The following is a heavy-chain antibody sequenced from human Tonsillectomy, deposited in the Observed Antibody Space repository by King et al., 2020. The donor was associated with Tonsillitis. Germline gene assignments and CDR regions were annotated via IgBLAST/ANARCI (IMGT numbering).Heavy chain of an antibody. D-gene: IGHD3-22*01. J-gene: IGHJ6*02. V-gene: IGHV1-69*01. CDR1: GGTFSRFA. CDR2: IIPIFGTP. Sequence: VQLVESGAEVKKPGSSVKVSCKASGGTFSRFAISWVRQAPGQGLEWMGGIIPIFGTPNYALKFRDRVTITADEPTSTAYMELTSLKSEDTAVYYCAKIESSSGYYDMDVWGQGTPVTVS. CDR3: AKIESSSGYYDMDV.